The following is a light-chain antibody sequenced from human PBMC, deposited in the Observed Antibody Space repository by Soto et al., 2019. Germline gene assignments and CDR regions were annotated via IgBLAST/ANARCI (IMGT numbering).Light chain of an antibody. CDR1: SSNIGSNT. CDR3: AAWDDSLNGVV. V-gene: IGLV1-44*01. CDR2: NNS. Sequence: QPVLTQPPSASGTPGQRVTISCSGSSSNIGSNTVNWYQQLPGTAPKLLIYNNSQRPSGVPDRFSGSKSGTSASLAISGLQSEDETDYYCAAWDDSLNGVVFGGGTKLTVL. J-gene: IGLJ2*01.